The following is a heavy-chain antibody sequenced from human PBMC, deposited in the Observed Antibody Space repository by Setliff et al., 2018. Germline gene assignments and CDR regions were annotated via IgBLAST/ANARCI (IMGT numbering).Heavy chain of an antibody. CDR3: ARRDSTGFYGYSFDF. D-gene: IGHD3-22*01. CDR2: VDHSGNT. V-gene: IGHV4-39*01. J-gene: IGHJ4*02. CDR1: GDSISRSTYY. Sequence: ASETLSLTCTVSGDSISRSTYYWGWIRQSPGKGLDWIGTVDHSGNTFYNPSLKSRVTISVDTPKNQFSLKLTSVSAADTAVYYCARRDSTGFYGYSFDFWGQGTLVTVSS.